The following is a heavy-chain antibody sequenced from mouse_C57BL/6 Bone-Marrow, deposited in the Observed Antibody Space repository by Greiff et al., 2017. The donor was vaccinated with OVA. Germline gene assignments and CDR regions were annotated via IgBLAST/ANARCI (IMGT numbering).Heavy chain of an antibody. CDR2: IYPGNSDT. Sequence: VQLQQSGTVLARPGASVKMSCKTSGYTFTSYWMHWVKQRPGQGLEWIGAIYPGNSDTSYNQKFKGKAKLTAVTSASTAYMELSSLTNEDSAVYYCTRLLVDCGSSSYWYFEVWGTGTTVTVAS. J-gene: IGHJ1*03. D-gene: IGHD1-1*01. CDR1: GYTFTSYW. CDR3: TRLLVDCGSSSYWYFEV. V-gene: IGHV1-5*01.